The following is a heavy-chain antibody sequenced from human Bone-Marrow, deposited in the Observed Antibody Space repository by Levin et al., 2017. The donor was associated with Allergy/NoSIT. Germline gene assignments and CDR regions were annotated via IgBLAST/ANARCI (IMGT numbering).Heavy chain of an antibody. D-gene: IGHD3-10*01. V-gene: IGHV1-69*02. Sequence: AGESLKISCEASGDTFSSYTINWVRQAPGQGLEWMGRIIPILGITNYGQTFQDRVTITADKSTSTAYMELTSLRSDDTAVYYCAGDFSVSGSFNYWGQGTQVTVSS. J-gene: IGHJ4*02. CDR1: GDTFSSYT. CDR2: IIPILGIT. CDR3: AGDFSVSGSFNY.